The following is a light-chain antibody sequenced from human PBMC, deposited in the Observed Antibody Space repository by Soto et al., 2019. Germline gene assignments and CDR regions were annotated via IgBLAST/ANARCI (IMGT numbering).Light chain of an antibody. CDR1: QSVSSSY. Sequence: EIVLTQSPGTLSLYPGERATLSCRASQSVSSSYIAWYQQKPGQAPRLLIYGASSRATGIPDRFSGSGSGTDFTLTISRLEPEDFAVYYCQQYGSSPVITFGQGTRLGIK. CDR2: GAS. J-gene: IGKJ5*01. CDR3: QQYGSSPVIT. V-gene: IGKV3-20*01.